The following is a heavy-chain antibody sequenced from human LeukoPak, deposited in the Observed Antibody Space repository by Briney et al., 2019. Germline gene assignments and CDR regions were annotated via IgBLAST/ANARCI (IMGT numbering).Heavy chain of an antibody. CDR1: GFTFSSYG. CDR3: ARDVGARFRYFAH. V-gene: IGHV3-33*01. D-gene: IGHD3-9*01. Sequence: GGSLRLSCAASGFTFSSYGMHWVRQAPGKGLEWVAVIWYDGSNKYYADSVKGRFTISRDNSKNTLYLQMTSLRAEDTAVYYCARDVGARFRYFAHWGQGTLVTVPS. J-gene: IGHJ1*01. CDR2: IWYDGSNK.